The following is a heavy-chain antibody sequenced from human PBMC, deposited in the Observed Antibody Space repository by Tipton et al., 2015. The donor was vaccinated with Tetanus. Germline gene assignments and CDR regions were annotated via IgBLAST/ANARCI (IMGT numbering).Heavy chain of an antibody. J-gene: IGHJ4*02. Sequence: QSGPEVKKPGSSVKVSCKASGGTFSSYAISWVRQALGQGLEWMGGIIPIFGTANYAQKFQGRVTITADESTSTAYMELSSLRSEDTAVYYCASRSDSSGYYYFDYWGQGTLVTVSS. CDR3: ASRSDSSGYYYFDY. CDR2: IIPIFGTA. V-gene: IGHV1-69*01. CDR1: GGTFSSYA. D-gene: IGHD3-22*01.